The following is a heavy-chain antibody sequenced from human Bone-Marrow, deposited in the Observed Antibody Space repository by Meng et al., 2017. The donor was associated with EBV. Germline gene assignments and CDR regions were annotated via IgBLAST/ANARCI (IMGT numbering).Heavy chain of an antibody. Sequence: GQVKASGPGLGKPSGTLSLTCAVSGGSISSSNWWSWVRQPPGKGLEWIGEIYHSGSTNYNPSLKSRVTISVDKSKNQFSLKLSSVTAADTAVYYCARDEDCSSTSCSWIDPWGQGTLVTVSS. CDR1: GGSISSSNW. V-gene: IGHV4-4*02. J-gene: IGHJ5*02. D-gene: IGHD2-2*01. CDR3: ARDEDCSSTSCSWIDP. CDR2: IYHSGST.